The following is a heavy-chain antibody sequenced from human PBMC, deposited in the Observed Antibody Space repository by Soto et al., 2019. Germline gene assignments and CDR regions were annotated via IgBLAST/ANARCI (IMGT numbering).Heavy chain of an antibody. Sequence: QVQLVESGGGVVQPGRSLRLSCAASGFTFSSFGMHWVRQAPGKGLEWVADIWYDGSNKYYVDSVKGRFTISRDNSKETLYLQMNSLRVEDTAVYYCARDSGRGAFDIWGQGTMVTVSS. CDR3: ARDSGRGAFDI. CDR1: GFTFSSFG. D-gene: IGHD5-12*01. CDR2: IWYDGSNK. V-gene: IGHV3-33*01. J-gene: IGHJ3*02.